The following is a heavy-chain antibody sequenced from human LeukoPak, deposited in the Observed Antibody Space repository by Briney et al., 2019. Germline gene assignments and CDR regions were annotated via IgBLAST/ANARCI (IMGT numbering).Heavy chain of an antibody. CDR2: ISSSSSTI. CDR3: AELGITMIGGV. CDR1: GFTFSTYA. Sequence: GGSLRLSCAASGFTFSTYAMNWVRQAPGKGLEWVSYISSSSSTIYYADSVKGRFTISRDNAKNSLYLQMNSLRAEDTAVYYCAELGITMIGGVWGKGTTVTISS. D-gene: IGHD3-10*02. J-gene: IGHJ6*04. V-gene: IGHV3-48*04.